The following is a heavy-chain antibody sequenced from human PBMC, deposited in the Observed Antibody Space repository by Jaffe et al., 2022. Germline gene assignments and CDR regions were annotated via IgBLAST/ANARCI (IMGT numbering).Heavy chain of an antibody. CDR3: ARSPFTTFHPPGGWYFDL. D-gene: IGHD3-10*02. V-gene: IGHV1-69*01. CDR1: GGTFSSYA. J-gene: IGHJ2*01. CDR2: IIPIFGTA. Sequence: QVQLVQSGAEVKKPGSSVKVSCKASGGTFSSYAISWVRQAPGQGLEWMGGIIPIFGTANYAQKFQGRVTITADESTSTAYMELSSLRSEDTAVYYCARSPFTTFHPPGGWYFDLWGRGTLVTVSS.